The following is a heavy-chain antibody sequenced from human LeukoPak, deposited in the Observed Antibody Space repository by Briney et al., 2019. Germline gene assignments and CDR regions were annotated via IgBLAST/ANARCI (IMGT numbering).Heavy chain of an antibody. V-gene: IGHV3-21*01. D-gene: IGHD1-1*01. J-gene: IGHJ4*02. CDR1: GFTFSSYS. Sequence: GGSLRLSCAASGFTFSSYSMNWVRQAPGKGLEWVSSISSSSSYIYYADSVKGRFTISRDNAKNSLYLQMNSLRAEDTAVHYCARDSNWNYDYWGQGTLVTVSS. CDR2: ISSSSSYI. CDR3: ARDSNWNYDY.